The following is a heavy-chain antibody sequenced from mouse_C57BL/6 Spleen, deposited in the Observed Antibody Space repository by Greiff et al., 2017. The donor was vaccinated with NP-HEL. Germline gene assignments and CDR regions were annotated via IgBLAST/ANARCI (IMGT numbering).Heavy chain of an antibody. D-gene: IGHD1-1*01. CDR1: GYTFTSYW. Sequence: EVQLQQSGTVLARPGASVKMSCKTSGYTFTSYWMHWVKQRPGQGLEWIGAIYPGNSDTSYNQKFKGKAKLTAVTSASTAYMELSSLTNEDSAVYYCTRALLTTVVADYWGQGTTLTVSS. CDR2: IYPGNSDT. V-gene: IGHV1-5*01. CDR3: TRALLTTVVADY. J-gene: IGHJ2*01.